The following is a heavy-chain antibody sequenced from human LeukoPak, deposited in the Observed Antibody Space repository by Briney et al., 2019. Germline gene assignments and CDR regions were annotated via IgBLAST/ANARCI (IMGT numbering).Heavy chain of an antibody. Sequence: PSETLSLTCSVSDYSISSGYYWGWIRQPPGKGLEWIGSIYYSGSTYYNPSLKSRVTISVDTSKNQFSLNLTSLTAADTAVYYCARDRKYYYHMDVWGKGTTVTVSS. CDR2: IYYSGST. CDR3: ARDRKYYYHMDV. V-gene: IGHV4-38-2*02. J-gene: IGHJ6*03. CDR1: DYSISSGYY.